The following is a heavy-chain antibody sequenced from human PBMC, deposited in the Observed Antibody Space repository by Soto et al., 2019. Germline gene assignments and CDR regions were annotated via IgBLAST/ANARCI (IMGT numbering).Heavy chain of an antibody. CDR2: ISHDGINK. D-gene: IGHD3-3*01. CDR1: GFSFSSYA. Sequence: QVRLVESGGGVVQPGRSLRLSCTASGFSFSSYAMYWFRQPPGKGLEWVAVISHDGINKHYADSVKGRVTVSRDNSNHSLDLQLNSLKTEDTAIYYCTRGIDVWSGYPRYYLDYWGQGTLVTVSS. J-gene: IGHJ4*02. CDR3: TRGIDVWSGYPRYYLDY. V-gene: IGHV3-30-3*01.